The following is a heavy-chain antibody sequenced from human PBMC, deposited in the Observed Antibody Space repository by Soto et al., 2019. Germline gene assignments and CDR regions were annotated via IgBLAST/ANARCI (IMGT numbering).Heavy chain of an antibody. D-gene: IGHD5-12*01. J-gene: IGHJ6*02. CDR1: EFTFSNYV. CDR2: IYSGGST. CDR3: ARWGNPQVYSGYDYYYYYGMDV. Sequence: GGSLRLSCAASEFTFSNYVMIWVRQAPGKGLVWVSVIYSGGSTYYADSVKGRFTISRHNSKNTLYLQMNSLRAEDTAVYYCARWGNPQVYSGYDYYYYYGMDVWGQGTTVTVSS. V-gene: IGHV3-53*04.